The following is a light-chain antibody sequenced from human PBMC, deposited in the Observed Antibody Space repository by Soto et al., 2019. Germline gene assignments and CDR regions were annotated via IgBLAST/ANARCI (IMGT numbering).Light chain of an antibody. CDR3: QKCKVAPFT. CDR2: AAS. CDR1: QDIGNF. Sequence: DIQMTQSPASLSSFVEDRVTITCRASQDIGNFLAWYQQKPGKVPKLLIYAASTLQSGVPSRFSGSGSGTDFTLTISSLQPEDVATYYCQKCKVAPFTFGGGTKVDIK. J-gene: IGKJ4*01. V-gene: IGKV1-27*01.